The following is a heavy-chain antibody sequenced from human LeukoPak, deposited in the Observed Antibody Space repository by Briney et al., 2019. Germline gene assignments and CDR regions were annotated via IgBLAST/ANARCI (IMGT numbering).Heavy chain of an antibody. CDR2: INPNSGGT. D-gene: IGHD3-22*01. V-gene: IGHV1-2*02. J-gene: IGHJ4*02. CDR1: GYTFTDYY. Sequence: GASVKVSCKASGYTFTDYYMHWVRQTPGQGLEWMGWINPNSGGTNCAQKFQGRVTMTRDTSISTAYMELCRLRSDDTAVYYCAGSSYYYNRSGYPGYYLDYGAQETRVPVPS. CDR3: AGSSYYYNRSGYPGYYLDY.